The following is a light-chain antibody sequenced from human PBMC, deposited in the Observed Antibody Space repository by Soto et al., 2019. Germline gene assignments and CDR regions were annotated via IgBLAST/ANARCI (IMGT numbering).Light chain of an antibody. Sequence: DIQMTQSPSTLSASVGDGVTITCRASQSISTCLAWYQQKPGKAPKLLIYKASRLEGGVPSRFSSSGSGTDFNITISSLQPDDLAPYYCQQYNSYPLTFGGGTTVEIK. J-gene: IGKJ4*01. V-gene: IGKV1-5*03. CDR2: KAS. CDR3: QQYNSYPLT. CDR1: QSISTC.